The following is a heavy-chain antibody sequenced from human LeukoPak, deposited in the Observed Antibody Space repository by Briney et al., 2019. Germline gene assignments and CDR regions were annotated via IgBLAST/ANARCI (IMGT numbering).Heavy chain of an antibody. Sequence: GGSLRLSCAASGFTFNTYSMNWVRQAPGRGLEWISYISSTSSTIYYADSVKGRFTISRDNAKNSLYLQMNSLRAEDTAVYYAAVGYYYGMDVWGQGTTVTVSS. J-gene: IGHJ6*02. D-gene: IGHD6-13*01. CDR1: GFTFNTYS. CDR2: ISSTSSTI. V-gene: IGHV3-48*04. CDR3: AVGYYYGMDV.